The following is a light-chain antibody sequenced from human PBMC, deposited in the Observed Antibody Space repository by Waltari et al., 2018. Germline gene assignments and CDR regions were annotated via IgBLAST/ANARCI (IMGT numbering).Light chain of an antibody. CDR1: SSNIGKNS. Sequence: QSVLTQRPSVSAAAGQKVTISCSGSSSNIGKNSFVWSQQLPGTAPQLLIYENNKRPSGLPDRFSGSKSGTSATLGITGLQTGDEADYYCGAGDSSLSIVLFGGGTKLTVL. J-gene: IGLJ2*01. CDR3: GAGDSSLSIVL. V-gene: IGLV1-51*01. CDR2: ENN.